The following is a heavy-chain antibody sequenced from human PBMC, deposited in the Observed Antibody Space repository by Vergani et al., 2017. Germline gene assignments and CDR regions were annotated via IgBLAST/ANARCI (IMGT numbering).Heavy chain of an antibody. CDR3: ASPPNGAYDILTGYYPYYYYGMDV. Sequence: QVQLVQSGAEVKKPGSSVKVSCKASGGTFSSYAISWVRQAPGQGLEWMGGIIPIFGTANYAQKFQGRVTITADKSTSTAYMELSSLRSEDTAVYYCASPPNGAYDILTGYYPYYYYGMDVWGQGTTVTVSS. V-gene: IGHV1-69*06. CDR2: IIPIFGTA. CDR1: GGTFSSYA. D-gene: IGHD3-9*01. J-gene: IGHJ6*02.